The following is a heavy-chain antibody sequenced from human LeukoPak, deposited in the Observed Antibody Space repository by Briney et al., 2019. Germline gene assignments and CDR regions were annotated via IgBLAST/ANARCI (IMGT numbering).Heavy chain of an antibody. CDR1: GFTFSSYG. CDR2: ISYDGSNK. V-gene: IGHV3-30*18. J-gene: IGHJ4*02. CDR3: AKDGYHGSGY. Sequence: AGGSLRLSCAASGFTFSSYGMHWVRQAPGKGLEWVAVISYDGSNKYYADSVKGRFTISRDNSKNTLYLQMNSLRAEDTAVYYCAKDGYHGSGYWGQGTLVTVSS. D-gene: IGHD3-10*01.